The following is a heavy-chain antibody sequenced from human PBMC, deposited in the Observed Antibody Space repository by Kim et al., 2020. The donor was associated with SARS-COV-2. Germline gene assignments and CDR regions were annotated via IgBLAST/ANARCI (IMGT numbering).Heavy chain of an antibody. CDR2: INSDGSTI. CDR3: SRRAYSSGWWYFDY. D-gene: IGHD6-19*01. V-gene: IGHV3-74*01. Sequence: GGSLRLSCAASGFTFSGYWMHWVRQAPGKGLVWVSRINSDGSTISYADSVKGRFTISRDNAKNTLYLQMNSLRAEDTAVYYCSRRAYSSGWWYFDYWGQGTLVTVSS. CDR1: GFTFSGYW. J-gene: IGHJ4*02.